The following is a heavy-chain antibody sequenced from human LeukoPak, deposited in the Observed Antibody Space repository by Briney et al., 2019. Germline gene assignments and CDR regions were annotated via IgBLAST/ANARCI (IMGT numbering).Heavy chain of an antibody. CDR1: GYTFTSYA. D-gene: IGHD3-9*01. V-gene: IGHV1-3*01. J-gene: IGHJ4*02. CDR2: INAGNGNT. Sequence: ASVKVSCKASGYTFTSYAMHWVRQAPGQRLEWMGWINAGNGNTKYSQKFQGRVTIARDTSASTAYMELSSLRSEDTAVYYCARGLLDWLLRQIDYWGQGTLVTVSS. CDR3: ARGLLDWLLRQIDY.